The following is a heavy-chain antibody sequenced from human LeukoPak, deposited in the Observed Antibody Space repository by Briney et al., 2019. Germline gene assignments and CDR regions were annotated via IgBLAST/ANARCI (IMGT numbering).Heavy chain of an antibody. CDR3: ARLGDSYATDY. D-gene: IGHD5-18*01. J-gene: IGHJ4*02. V-gene: IGHV4-39*01. CDR1: GGSFSSSNYN. Sequence: SETLSLTCTVSGGSFSSSNYNWGWIRQPPGKGLEWVGSIYYSGSTYYNPSLKSRVTISVDTSKNQFSLKLSSVTAADTAVYYCARLGDSYATDYWGQGTLVTVSS. CDR2: IYYSGST.